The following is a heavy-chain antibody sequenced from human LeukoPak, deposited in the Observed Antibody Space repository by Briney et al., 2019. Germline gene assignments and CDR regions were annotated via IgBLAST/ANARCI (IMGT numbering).Heavy chain of an antibody. CDR2: IRYDGSNK. J-gene: IGHJ4*02. Sequence: PGGSLRLSCAASGFTFSSYWMSWVRQAPGKGLEWVAFIRYDGSNKYYADSVKGRFTISRDNSKNTLYLQMNSLRAEDTAVYYCAGKPPAGYSSGWHVGLIGYWGQGTLVTVSS. CDR1: GFTFSSYW. D-gene: IGHD6-19*01. V-gene: IGHV3-30*02. CDR3: AGKPPAGYSSGWHVGLIGY.